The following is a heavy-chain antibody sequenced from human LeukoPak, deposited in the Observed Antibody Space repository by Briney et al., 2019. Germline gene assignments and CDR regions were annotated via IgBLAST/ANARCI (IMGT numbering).Heavy chain of an antibody. Sequence: GGSLRLSCATSGFTFTRYWMTWVRQAPGKGLEWVANIKEDGSEKYYVDSVKGRFTISRENAKNSLYLQMNSLRAEDTAVYYCAREGGYSGYDSFDYWGQGTLVTVSS. D-gene: IGHD5-12*01. J-gene: IGHJ4*02. V-gene: IGHV3-7*01. CDR2: IKEDGSEK. CDR1: GFTFTRYW. CDR3: AREGGYSGYDSFDY.